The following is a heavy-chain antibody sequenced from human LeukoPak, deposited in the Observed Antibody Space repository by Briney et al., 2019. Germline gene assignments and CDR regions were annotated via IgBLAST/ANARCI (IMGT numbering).Heavy chain of an antibody. V-gene: IGHV5-51*01. CDR2: IYPGDSDT. Sequence: GESLQISCKGSGYSFTDYWIGWVRQMPGKGLEWMGIIYPGDSDTRYSPSFQGQVSISADKSINTAYLQWNSVKASDIAMYYCARVAMGSGGRRWFDPWGQGTLVTVSS. J-gene: IGHJ5*02. D-gene: IGHD1-26*01. CDR3: ARVAMGSGGRRWFDP. CDR1: GYSFTDYW.